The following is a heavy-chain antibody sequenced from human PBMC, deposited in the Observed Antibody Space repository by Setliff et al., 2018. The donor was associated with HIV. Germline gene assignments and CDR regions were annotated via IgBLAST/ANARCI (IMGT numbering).Heavy chain of an antibody. V-gene: IGHV4-38-2*01. J-gene: IGHJ2*01. D-gene: IGHD6-13*01. CDR2: IYRSGTT. CDR3: ARPGVVGSSWSWYFDL. CDR1: GYAITSGFY. Sequence: PSETLSLTCAVSGYAITSGFYWGWIRQPPGKGLEWIGSIYRSGTTNYNSSLKSRVTISVDTSKNQFFLKLSSVTAADTAVYYCARPGVVGSSWSWYFDLWGRGTLVTVSS.